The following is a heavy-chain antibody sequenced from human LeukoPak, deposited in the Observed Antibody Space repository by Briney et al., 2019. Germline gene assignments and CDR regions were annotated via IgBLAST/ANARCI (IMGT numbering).Heavy chain of an antibody. Sequence: GGSLRLSCAASGFTVSSNYMSWVRQAPGKGLEWVSVIYSGGSTYYADSVKGRFTISRDNSKNTLYLQMNSLRAEDTAVYYCAREVILGLFDYWGQGTLVTVSS. J-gene: IGHJ4*02. V-gene: IGHV3-66*01. CDR2: IYSGGST. D-gene: IGHD2-21*01. CDR1: GFTVSSNY. CDR3: AREVILGLFDY.